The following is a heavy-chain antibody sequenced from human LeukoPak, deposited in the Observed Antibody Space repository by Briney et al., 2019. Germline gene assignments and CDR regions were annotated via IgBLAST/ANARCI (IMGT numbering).Heavy chain of an antibody. CDR1: GFTFSSYS. Sequence: PGGSLRLSCAASGFTFSSYSMNWVRQAPGKGLEWVSSISSSSSYIYYADSVKGRFTISRDNSKNTLYLQMNSLRAEDTAVYYCARDRYDNSYWYFDLWGRGTLVTVSS. D-gene: IGHD3-22*01. V-gene: IGHV3-21*01. J-gene: IGHJ2*01. CDR3: ARDRYDNSYWYFDL. CDR2: ISSSSSYI.